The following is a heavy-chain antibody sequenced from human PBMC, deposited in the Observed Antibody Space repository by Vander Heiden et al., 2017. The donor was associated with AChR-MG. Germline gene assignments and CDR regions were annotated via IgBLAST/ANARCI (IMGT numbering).Heavy chain of an antibody. CDR1: GGSISHGYY. J-gene: IGHJ6*03. CDR3: ARNGDYSMDV. D-gene: IGHD4-17*01. CDR2: IFRSGST. Sequence: QVQLQESGPGLVKPSGTLSLTCDASGGSISHGYYWSWGRQPPGKGLEWIGEIFRSGSTTYNPSLKSRVTMSVNTFDNQFSLNLNSVTAADTAMYYCARNGDYSMDVWGKGTTVTVSS. V-gene: IGHV4-4*02.